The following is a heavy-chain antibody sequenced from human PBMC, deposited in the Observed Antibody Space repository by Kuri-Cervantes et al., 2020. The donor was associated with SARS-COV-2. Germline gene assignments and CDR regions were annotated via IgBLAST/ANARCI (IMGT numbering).Heavy chain of an antibody. J-gene: IGHJ5*02. V-gene: IGHV4-34*01. D-gene: IGHD2-2*02. Sequence: GSLRLSCAVYGGSFGGYYWSWIRQPPGKGLEWIGEINHSGSTNYNPSLKSRVTISVDTSKNQFSLKLSSVTAADTAVYYCARPGYCSSTSCYNNWFDPWGQGTLVTVSS. CDR2: INHSGST. CDR1: GGSFGGYY. CDR3: ARPGYCSSTSCYNNWFDP.